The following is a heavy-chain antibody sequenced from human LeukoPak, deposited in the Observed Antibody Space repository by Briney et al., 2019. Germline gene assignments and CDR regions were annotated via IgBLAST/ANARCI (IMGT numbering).Heavy chain of an antibody. J-gene: IGHJ5*02. CDR1: GGSISRYY. D-gene: IGHD5-18*01. CDR3: AKGAGGFSYYNWFDP. Sequence: SETLSLTCAVSGGSISRYYWTWIRQPPGKTLEWIGYVSDSGTTHYNPSLESRVTISVDTSKNQFSLKLASVTAADTAIYYCAKGAGGFSYYNWFDPWGQGTLVTVSS. CDR2: VSDSGTT. V-gene: IGHV4-59*12.